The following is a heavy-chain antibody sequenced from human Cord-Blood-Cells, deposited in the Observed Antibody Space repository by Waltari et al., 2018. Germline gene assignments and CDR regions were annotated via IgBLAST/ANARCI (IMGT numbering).Heavy chain of an antibody. J-gene: IGHJ5*02. CDR2: INHSGST. Sequence: QVQLKQWGAGLLKPSETLSLTCAVYGGSFSGYYWSWIRQPPGKGLEWIGEINHSGSTNYYPSLKSRVTISVDTSKTQFSLKLSSVTAADTAVYYCARLDCSSTSCYKSWFDTCGQGTLVTVSS. CDR3: ARLDCSSTSCYKSWFDT. CDR1: GGSFSGYY. D-gene: IGHD2-2*02. V-gene: IGHV4-34*01.